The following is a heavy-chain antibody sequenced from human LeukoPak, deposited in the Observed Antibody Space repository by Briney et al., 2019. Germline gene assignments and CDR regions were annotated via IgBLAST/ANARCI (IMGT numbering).Heavy chain of an antibody. D-gene: IGHD3-3*01. CDR3: AKDLLGDFWSGYYFDY. Sequence: GGSLRLSCAASGFTFSSYAMSWVRQAPGKGLEWVSAISGSGGSTYYADSVKGRFTISRDNSKNTLYLQMNSLRAEDTAVYYCAKDLLGDFWSGYYFDYWGQGTLVTVSS. V-gene: IGHV3-23*01. CDR2: ISGSGGST. J-gene: IGHJ4*02. CDR1: GFTFSSYA.